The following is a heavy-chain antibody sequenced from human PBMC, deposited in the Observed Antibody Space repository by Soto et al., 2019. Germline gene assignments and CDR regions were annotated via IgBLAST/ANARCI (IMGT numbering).Heavy chain of an antibody. V-gene: IGHV3-43*01. CDR1: GFTFDDYT. Sequence: GGPLRLSCAASGFTFDDYTMHWVRQAPGKGLEWVSLISWDGGSTYYADSVKGRFTISRDNSKNSLYLQMNSLRTEDTALYYCATDGIALADSYNWFDPWGQGTLVTVSS. CDR2: ISWDGGST. CDR3: ATDGIALADSYNWFDP. J-gene: IGHJ5*02. D-gene: IGHD6-19*01.